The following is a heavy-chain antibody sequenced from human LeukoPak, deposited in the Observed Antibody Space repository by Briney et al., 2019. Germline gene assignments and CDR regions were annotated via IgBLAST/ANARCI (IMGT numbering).Heavy chain of an antibody. D-gene: IGHD6-13*01. CDR1: GFTVSSNY. J-gene: IGHJ4*02. CDR2: ISSSSSYI. CDR3: ARAWSSSWKFDY. Sequence: GGSLRLSCAASGFTVSSNYMSWVRQAPGKGLDWVLSISSSSSYIYYADSVKGRFTISRDNAKNSLYLQMNSLRAEDTAVYYCARAWSSSWKFDYWGQGTLVTVSS. V-gene: IGHV3-21*01.